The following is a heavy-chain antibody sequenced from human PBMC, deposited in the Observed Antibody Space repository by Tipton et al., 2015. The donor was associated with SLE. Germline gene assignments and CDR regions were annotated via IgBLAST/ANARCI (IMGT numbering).Heavy chain of an antibody. J-gene: IGHJ4*02. CDR2: IYYSGGT. CDR3: ARHYLHGGWYFSALDY. D-gene: IGHD6-19*01. Sequence: TLSLTCTVSGGSINSHYWSWIRQPPGKGLEWIGYIYYSGGTNYNPSLKTRITMSVDTSKNQFSLKLSSVTAADTAVYFCARHYLHGGWYFSALDYWGQGFLVTVSS. V-gene: IGHV4-59*11. CDR1: GGSINSHY.